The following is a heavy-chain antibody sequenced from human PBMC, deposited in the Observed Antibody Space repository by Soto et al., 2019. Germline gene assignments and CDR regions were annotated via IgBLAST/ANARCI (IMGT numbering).Heavy chain of an antibody. CDR3: VRDPVDYRASWTYGMDV. CDR2: ICDSGGST. CDR1: GFTFSSYA. J-gene: IGHJ6*02. V-gene: IGHV3-23*01. D-gene: IGHD3-16*02. Sequence: GGSLRLSCAASGFTFSSYAMSWVRQAPGKGLEWVSVICDSGGSTYYADSVKGRFTISRDNSKSTLYVQMNSLRAEDTGVYFCVRDPVDYRASWTYGMDVWGQGTTVTVSS.